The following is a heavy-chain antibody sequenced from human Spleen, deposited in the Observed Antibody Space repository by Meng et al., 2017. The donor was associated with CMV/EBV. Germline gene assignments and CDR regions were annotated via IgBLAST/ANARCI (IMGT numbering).Heavy chain of an antibody. D-gene: IGHD4/OR15-4a*01. CDR1: GYTFTAYY. CDR2: IHPNSGGT. Sequence: ASVKVSCKASGYTFTAYYIHWVRQAPGQGLEWMGWIHPNSGGTNYAQKFQGRVSMTRDTSISTAYMELSSLRSDDTAVYYCARDFLDYGGWFDPWGQGTLVTVSS. V-gene: IGHV1-2*02. J-gene: IGHJ5*02. CDR3: ARDFLDYGGWFDP.